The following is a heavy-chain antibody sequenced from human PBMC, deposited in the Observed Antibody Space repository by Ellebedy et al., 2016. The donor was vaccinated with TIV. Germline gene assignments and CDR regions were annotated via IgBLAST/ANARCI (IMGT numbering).Heavy chain of an antibody. CDR2: IWYDGSNQ. CDR3: VRDQMGSSYPFDY. CDR1: GLIPNIYG. J-gene: IGHJ4*02. Sequence: GESLKISXTASGLIPNIYGMHWVRQAPGKGLEWVAIIWYDGSNQDYVDHVKGRFTISRDSAKNMLYLQMNSLRAEDTAVFYCVRDQMGSSYPFDYWGQGTLVTVSP. V-gene: IGHV3-33*08. D-gene: IGHD5-24*01.